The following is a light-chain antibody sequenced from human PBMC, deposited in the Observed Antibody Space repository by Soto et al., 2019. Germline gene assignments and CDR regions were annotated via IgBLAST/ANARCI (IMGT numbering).Light chain of an antibody. V-gene: IGLV2-8*01. CDR2: EVT. CDR3: TSYVGNDIWV. Sequence: QSALTQPPSASGSPGQSVTISCTGTSSDVGAYKYVSWYHQYPGKAPKLMIYEVTKRPSGVPDRFSGSKSGNTASLTVSGLQAEDEADYYCTSYVGNDIWVFGGGTQVTFL. J-gene: IGLJ3*02. CDR1: SSDVGAYKY.